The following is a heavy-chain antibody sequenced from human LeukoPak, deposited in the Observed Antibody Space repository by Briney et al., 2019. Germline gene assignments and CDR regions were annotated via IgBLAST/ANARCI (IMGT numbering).Heavy chain of an antibody. J-gene: IGHJ4*02. CDR3: AKDAQRGFDYSNSLQY. Sequence: PGRSLRLSCAAAGFTFSHYGKHWVRQAPGKGLEWVAVIWSDGTNKYYAASVKGRFTISRDDSDNTVYLQMNSLRPEDTGVYYCAKDAQRGFDYSNSLQYWGQGTPVTVST. CDR1: GFTFSHYG. V-gene: IGHV3-33*06. CDR2: IWSDGTNK. D-gene: IGHD4-11*01.